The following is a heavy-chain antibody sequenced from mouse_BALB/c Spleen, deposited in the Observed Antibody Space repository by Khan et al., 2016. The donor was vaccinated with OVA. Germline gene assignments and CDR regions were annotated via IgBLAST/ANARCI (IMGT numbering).Heavy chain of an antibody. V-gene: IGHV5-6*01. CDR3: TRLAYYYDSEGFAY. D-gene: IGHD1-1*01. CDR2: VSTGGGYT. Sequence: VELVESGGDLVKPGGSLKLSCAASGFTFSTYGMSWVRQTPDKRLEWVATVSTGGGYTSYPDSVKGRFTISRDNAKNTLYLQMSGLKSEDTAMFYCTRLAYYYDSEGFAYWGQGTLVTVSA. CDR1: GFTFSTYG. J-gene: IGHJ3*01.